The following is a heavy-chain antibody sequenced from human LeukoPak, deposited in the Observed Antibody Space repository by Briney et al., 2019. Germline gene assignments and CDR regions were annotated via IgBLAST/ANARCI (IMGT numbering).Heavy chain of an antibody. D-gene: IGHD3-22*01. V-gene: IGHV1-8*01. Sequence: ASVKVSCKASGYTFTSYDINWVRQATGQGLEWMGWMNPNSGNTGYAQKFQGRVTMNRNTSISTAYMELSSLRSEDTAVYYCARAPGLVSYYDSSGYYYSGDFDYWGQGTLVTVSS. J-gene: IGHJ4*02. CDR1: GYTFTSYD. CDR3: ARAPGLVSYYDSSGYYYSGDFDY. CDR2: MNPNSGNT.